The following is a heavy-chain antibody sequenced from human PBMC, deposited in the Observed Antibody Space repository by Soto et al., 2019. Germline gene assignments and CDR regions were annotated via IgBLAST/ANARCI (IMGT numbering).Heavy chain of an antibody. CDR1: GFSLSTARMG. V-gene: IGHV2-26*01. D-gene: IGHD2-15*01. J-gene: IGHJ5*02. CDR2: IFSNDEK. Sequence: SGPTLVNPTETLALTCTVSGFSLSTARMGVSWIRQPPGKALEWLAHIFSNDEKSYSTSLKSRLTVSKDTSRSQVVLTMTNMDPVDTATYYCARTFGDCSDGSCYPTWFDPWGQGILVTVSS. CDR3: ARTFGDCSDGSCYPTWFDP.